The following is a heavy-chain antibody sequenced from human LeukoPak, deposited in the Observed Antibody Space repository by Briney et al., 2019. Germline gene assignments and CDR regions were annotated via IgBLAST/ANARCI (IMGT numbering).Heavy chain of an antibody. V-gene: IGHV4-61*10. J-gene: IGHJ6*03. CDR2: IYISGST. CDR1: GVSISSASYY. Sequence: SETLSLTCTVSGVSISSASYYWSWIRQPAGKGLEWIGRIYISGSTNYNPSLKSRVTISVDTSKNQFSLKLSSVTAADTAVYYCTRGSIAYYYMDVWGKGTTVTISS. D-gene: IGHD3-22*01. CDR3: TRGSIAYYYMDV.